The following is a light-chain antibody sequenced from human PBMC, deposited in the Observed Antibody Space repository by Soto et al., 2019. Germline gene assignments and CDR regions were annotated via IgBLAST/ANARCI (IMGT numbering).Light chain of an antibody. CDR3: CSYADSSTV. Sequence: QSALTQPASVSGSPGQSITISCTGTSSDVGSYNLVSWYQQHPGKAPKLMIYEGSKRPSGVSNRFSGSKSGNTASLTIPGLQAEDEADYYCCSYADSSTVFGGGTKVTVL. CDR2: EGS. V-gene: IGLV2-23*01. CDR1: SSDVGSYNL. J-gene: IGLJ2*01.